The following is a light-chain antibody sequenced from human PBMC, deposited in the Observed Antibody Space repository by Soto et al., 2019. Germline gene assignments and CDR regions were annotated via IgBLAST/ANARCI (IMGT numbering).Light chain of an antibody. V-gene: IGKV4-1*01. CDR2: WAS. CDR3: QQYYSTPSPT. CDR1: QSVLFSSNNKNY. Sequence: DIVMTQSPDSLAVSLGERATINCKSSQSVLFSSNNKNYLAWYQQKPGQPPKLLIYWASTRESGVPDRFSGSGSGTDVALTTSSLQAEDAAVYHCQQYYSTPSPTFGGGTKVEIK. J-gene: IGKJ4*01.